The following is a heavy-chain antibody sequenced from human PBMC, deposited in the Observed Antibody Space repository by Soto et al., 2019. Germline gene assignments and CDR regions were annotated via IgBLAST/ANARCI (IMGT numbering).Heavy chain of an antibody. J-gene: IGHJ5*02. D-gene: IGHD2-2*01. Sequence: EASVKVSCKASGYIFSNYAVQWVRQAPGQSLEWMGWIHAGNGDTKYSQKFHGRVTITRDTSASTAYVELSGLRSEDTAVYYCARVPRYTSDIVEVPAVMFEDWFVPWGQGTLVTVSS. CDR2: IHAGNGDT. V-gene: IGHV1-3*01. CDR1: GYIFSNYA. CDR3: ARVPRYTSDIVEVPAVMFEDWFVP.